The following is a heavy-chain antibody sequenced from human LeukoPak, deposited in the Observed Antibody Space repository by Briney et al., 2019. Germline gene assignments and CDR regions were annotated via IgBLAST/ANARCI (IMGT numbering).Heavy chain of an antibody. CDR2: ITSTSSYI. CDR3: AKDQWLDSFDY. J-gene: IGHJ4*02. CDR1: GFTFSNYN. V-gene: IGHV3-21*04. D-gene: IGHD6-19*01. Sequence: PGGSLRLSCAASGFTFSNYNMNWVRQAPGKGLEWVSSITSTSSYIYYADSVKGRFTISRDNSKNTLYLQMNSLRAEDTAVYYCAKDQWLDSFDYWGQGTLVTVSS.